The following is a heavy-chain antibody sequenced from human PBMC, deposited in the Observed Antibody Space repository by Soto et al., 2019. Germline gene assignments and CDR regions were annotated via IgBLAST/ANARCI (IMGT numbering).Heavy chain of an antibody. Sequence: QVHLVQSGAEVKKPGASVNVSCKTSGYTFTRNGISWVRQAPGQGLEWMGWISPNSGNIKYAQKLQGRVIMTTDTSTSTAYMELRSLRSDDTAVYYCVIDRDSNSWPSRDVWGRGTTVTASS. V-gene: IGHV1-18*01. CDR1: GYTFTRNG. D-gene: IGHD3-22*01. CDR3: VIDRDSNSWPSRDV. CDR2: ISPNSGNI. J-gene: IGHJ6*02.